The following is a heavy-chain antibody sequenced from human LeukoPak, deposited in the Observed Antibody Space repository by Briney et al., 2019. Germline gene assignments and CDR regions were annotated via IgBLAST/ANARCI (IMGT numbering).Heavy chain of an antibody. CDR3: ARDHCSGGTCYGWFDP. J-gene: IGHJ5*02. CDR2: IIPIFGTA. D-gene: IGHD2-15*01. V-gene: IGHV1-69*01. CDR1: GGTFSSYA. Sequence: GASVTVSCKASGGTFSSYAISWVRQAPGQGLEWMGGIIPIFGTANYAQKFQGRVTITADESTSTAYMELSSLRSEDTAVYYCARDHCSGGTCYGWFDPWGQGTLVTVSS.